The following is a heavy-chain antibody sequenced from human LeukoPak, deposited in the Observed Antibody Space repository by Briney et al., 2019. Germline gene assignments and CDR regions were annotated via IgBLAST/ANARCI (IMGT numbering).Heavy chain of an antibody. CDR1: GGSISSSSYY. J-gene: IGHJ3*02. V-gene: IGHV4-39*01. CDR3: AWLATNYYDSSRFHSGGAFDI. CDR2: IYYSGST. Sequence: RPSETLSLTCTVSGGSISSSSYYWGWIRQPPGKGLEWIGSIYYSGSTYYNPSLKSRVTISVDTSKNQFSLKLSSVTAADTAVYYCAWLATNYYDSSRFHSGGAFDIWGQGTMVTVSS. D-gene: IGHD3-22*01.